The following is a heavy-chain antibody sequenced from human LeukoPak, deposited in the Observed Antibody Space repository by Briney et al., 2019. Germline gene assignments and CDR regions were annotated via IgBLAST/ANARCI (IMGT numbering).Heavy chain of an antibody. CDR3: AKEIVGAPTPGAY. D-gene: IGHD1-26*01. CDR2: VHKSGST. CDR1: TDSITSNW. V-gene: IGHV4-4*02. Sequence: KPSETLSLTCAVSTDSITSNWWSWVRQPPEKGLEWIGEVHKSGSTNYYPSLQSRVTISIDKSKNQIALELTSVTAADTGVYYCAKEIVGAPTPGAYWGQGILVTVSS. J-gene: IGHJ4*02.